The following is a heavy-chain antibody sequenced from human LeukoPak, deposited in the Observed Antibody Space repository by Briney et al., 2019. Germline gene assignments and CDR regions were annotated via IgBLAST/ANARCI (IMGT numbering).Heavy chain of an antibody. CDR3: ANDPLDNDIVVVPAATLFDY. Sequence: PGGSLRLSCTASGFTFSTYAMSWVRQAPGKGLEWVSSITGNGGGTKYADSVKGRFTISRDNSKNTVYLQMNSLRAEDTAVYYCANDPLDNDIVVVPAATLFDYWGQGTLVTVSS. J-gene: IGHJ4*02. CDR2: ITGNGGGT. CDR1: GFTFSTYA. D-gene: IGHD2-2*01. V-gene: IGHV3-23*01.